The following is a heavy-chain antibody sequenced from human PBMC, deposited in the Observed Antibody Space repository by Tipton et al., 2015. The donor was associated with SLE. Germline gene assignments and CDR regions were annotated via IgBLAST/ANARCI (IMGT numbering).Heavy chain of an antibody. CDR2: ISAYTGNT. J-gene: IGHJ4*02. D-gene: IGHD3-3*01. Sequence: QSGAEVKKPGASVKVSCKASGYTFSSYGISWVRQSPGQGLEWMGWISAYTGNTNYAQKLQGRVTMTTDTSTSTAYMELRSLRSDDTAVYYCARGLAIGRFLDRSGGVGYWGQGTLVTVSS. CDR3: ARGLAIGRFLDRSGGVGY. CDR1: GYTFSSYG. V-gene: IGHV1-18*01.